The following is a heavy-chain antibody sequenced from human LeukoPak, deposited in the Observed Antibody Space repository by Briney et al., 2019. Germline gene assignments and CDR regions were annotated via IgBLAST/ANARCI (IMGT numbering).Heavy chain of an antibody. CDR3: ARDLYFTGYRGYYYYYMDV. V-gene: IGHV1-2*02. CDR1: GYTFTGYY. Sequence: GASVKVSCKASGYTFTGYYMHWVRQAPGQGLEWMGWINPNSGGTNYAQKFQGRVTMTRDTSISTAYMELSRLRSDDTAVYYCARDLYFTGYRGYYYYYMDVWGKGTTVTISS. D-gene: IGHD2/OR15-2a*01. J-gene: IGHJ6*03. CDR2: INPNSGGT.